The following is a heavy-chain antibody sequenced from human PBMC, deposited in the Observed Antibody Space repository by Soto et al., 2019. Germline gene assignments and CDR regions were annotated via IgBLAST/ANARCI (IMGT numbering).Heavy chain of an antibody. CDR1: GFTFDDYA. V-gene: IGHV3-9*01. CDR3: AKDRNCSGGSLWCYMDV. J-gene: IGHJ6*03. CDR2: ISWNSGSI. D-gene: IGHD2-15*01. Sequence: EVQLVESGGGLVQPGRSLRLSCAASGFTFDDYAMHWVRQAPGKGLEWVSGISWNSGSIGYADSVKGRFTISRDNAKNSLYLQMNSLRAEDTALYYCAKDRNCSGGSLWCYMDVWGKGTTVTVSS.